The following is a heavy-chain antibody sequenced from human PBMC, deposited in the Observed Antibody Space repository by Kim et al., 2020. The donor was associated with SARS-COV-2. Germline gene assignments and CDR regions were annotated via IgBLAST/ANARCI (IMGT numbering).Heavy chain of an antibody. Sequence: SVKVSCKASGGTFSSYAISWVRQAPGQGLEWMGGIIPIFGTTNYAQKFQGRVTITADESTSTAYMELSSLRSEDTAVYYCARVNGYDSSGYYSDYWDQGTLVTVSS. V-gene: IGHV1-69*13. CDR3: ARVNGYDSSGYYSDY. J-gene: IGHJ4*02. CDR2: IIPIFGTT. D-gene: IGHD3-22*01. CDR1: GGTFSSYA.